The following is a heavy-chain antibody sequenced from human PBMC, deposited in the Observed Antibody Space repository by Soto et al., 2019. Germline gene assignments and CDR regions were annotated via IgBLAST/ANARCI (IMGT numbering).Heavy chain of an antibody. CDR1: GFTFSSYS. J-gene: IGHJ3*02. CDR2: ISSSSSYI. V-gene: IGHV3-21*01. Sequence: GGSLRLSCAASGFTFSSYSMNWVRQAPGKGLEWVSSISSSSSYIYYADSVKGRFTISRDNAKNSLYLQMNSLRAEDKAVYYCARDQGRRYSPWGDAFDIWGQGTMVTVSS. CDR3: ARDQGRRYSPWGDAFDI. D-gene: IGHD3-9*01.